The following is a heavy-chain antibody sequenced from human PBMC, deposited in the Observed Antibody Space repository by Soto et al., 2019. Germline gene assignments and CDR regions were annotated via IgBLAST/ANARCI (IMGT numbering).Heavy chain of an antibody. CDR3: AREIWKAYYYYGMDV. V-gene: IGHV1-2*04. J-gene: IGHJ6*01. Sequence: ASVKVSCKASGYTFTGYYMHWVRQAPGQGLEWMGWINPNSGGTNYAQKFQGWVTMTRDTSISTAYMELSRLRSDDTAVYYCAREIWKAYYYYGMDVWGRVTTVSFSS. CDR2: INPNSGGT. CDR1: GYTFTGYY. D-gene: IGHD1-1*01.